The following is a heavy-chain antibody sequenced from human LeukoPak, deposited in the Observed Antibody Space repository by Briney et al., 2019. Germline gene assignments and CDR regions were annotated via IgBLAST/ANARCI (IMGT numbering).Heavy chain of an antibody. Sequence: ASVKVSCKASGYTFTSYGISWVRQAPGQGLEWMGWISAYNGNTNYAQKLQGRVTMTTDTSTSTAYMELRSLRSDDTAVYYCARDPGTTVTLYYYYSYYMDVWGKGTTVTVSS. V-gene: IGHV1-18*01. J-gene: IGHJ6*03. D-gene: IGHD4-11*01. CDR2: ISAYNGNT. CDR1: GYTFTSYG. CDR3: ARDPGTTVTLYYYYSYYMDV.